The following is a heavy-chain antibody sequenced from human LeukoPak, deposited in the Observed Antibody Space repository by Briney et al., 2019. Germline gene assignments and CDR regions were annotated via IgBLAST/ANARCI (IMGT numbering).Heavy chain of an antibody. D-gene: IGHD2-15*01. CDR2: ISGDGGSA. Sequence: GGSLRLSCAASGFTFGDYAMHWVRQAPGKGLEWASLISGDGGSAYYADSVKGRFTISRDNSKNSLYLQMSSLKTEDTALYYCAKDKSCSRGRDSNLGYWGQRTLVTVSS. CDR3: AKDKSCSRGRDSNLGY. V-gene: IGHV3-43*02. J-gene: IGHJ4*02. CDR1: GFTFGDYA.